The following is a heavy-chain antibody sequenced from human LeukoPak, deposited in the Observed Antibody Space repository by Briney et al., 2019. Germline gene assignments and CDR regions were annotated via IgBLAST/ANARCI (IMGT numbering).Heavy chain of an antibody. V-gene: IGHV1-69*05. CDR2: IIPIFGTA. J-gene: IGHJ3*02. D-gene: IGHD5-18*01. Sequence: SVRVSCKASGGTFISYAISWVRQAPGQGLEWMGGIIPIFGTANYAQKFQGRVTITTDESTSTAYMELSSLRSEDTAVYYCARVERGYSYARYAFDIWGQGTMVTVSS. CDR3: ARVERGYSYARYAFDI. CDR1: GGTFISYA.